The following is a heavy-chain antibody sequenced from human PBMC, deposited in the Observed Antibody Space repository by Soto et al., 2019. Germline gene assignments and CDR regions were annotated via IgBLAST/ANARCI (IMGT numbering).Heavy chain of an antibody. D-gene: IGHD6-19*01. V-gene: IGHV1-58*02. J-gene: IGHJ3*02. CDR2: IVVGSGNT. Sequence: ASVKVSCKAAGFTFTSSAMQWVRQARGQRLEWIGWIVVGSGNTNYAQKFQERVTITRDMSTSTAYMELSSLRSEDTAVYYCAADPRYSSGCFDAYDIWGQGTMVTVSS. CDR3: AADPRYSSGCFDAYDI. CDR1: GFTFTSSA.